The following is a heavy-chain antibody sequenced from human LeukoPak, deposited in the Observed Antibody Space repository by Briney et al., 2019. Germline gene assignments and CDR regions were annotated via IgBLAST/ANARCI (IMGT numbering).Heavy chain of an antibody. V-gene: IGHV4-59*12. CDR3: AREAYCSSTSCPTINNWFDP. Sequence: SETLSLTCTVSGGSISRFYWSWIRQPPGKGLEWIGHIHYSGSTNYNPSLKSRVTMSVDTSKNQFSLRLSSVTAADTAVYYCAREAYCSSTSCPTINNWFDPWGQGTLVTVSS. CDR2: IHYSGST. J-gene: IGHJ5*02. CDR1: GGSISRFY. D-gene: IGHD2-2*01.